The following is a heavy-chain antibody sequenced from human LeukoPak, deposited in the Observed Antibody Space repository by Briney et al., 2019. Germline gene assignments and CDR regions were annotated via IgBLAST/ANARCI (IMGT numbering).Heavy chain of an antibody. D-gene: IGHD6-13*01. CDR3: AREILPSGIAAAGLDY. Sequence: ASVKVSCKASGYTFTSYDINWVRQATGQGLEWMGWMNPNSGNTGYAQKFQGRVTMTRNTSISTAYMELSSLRSEDTAVYYCAREILPSGIAAAGLDYWGKGTLVTVSS. V-gene: IGHV1-8*01. CDR1: GYTFTSYD. J-gene: IGHJ4*02. CDR2: MNPNSGNT.